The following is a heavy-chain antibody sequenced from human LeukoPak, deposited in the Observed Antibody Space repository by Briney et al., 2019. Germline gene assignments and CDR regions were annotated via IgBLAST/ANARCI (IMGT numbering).Heavy chain of an antibody. Sequence: GGSLRPSCAASGFTFSSYSMNWVRQAPGKGLEWVSSISSSSSYIYYADSVKGRFTISRDNAKNSLYLQMNSLRAEDTAVYYCARVRSSWYYFDYWGQGTLVTVSS. V-gene: IGHV3-21*01. CDR2: ISSSSSYI. D-gene: IGHD6-13*01. CDR3: ARVRSSWYYFDY. CDR1: GFTFSSYS. J-gene: IGHJ4*02.